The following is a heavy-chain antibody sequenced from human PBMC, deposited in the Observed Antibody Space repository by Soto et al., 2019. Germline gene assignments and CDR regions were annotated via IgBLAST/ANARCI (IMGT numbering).Heavy chain of an antibody. CDR2: ISGGNGNT. D-gene: IGHD1-26*01. Sequence: QVQLVQSGAEVKKPGASVTLSCKASGYNFKSYNMHWVRQAPGQRLEWMGWISGGNGNTKYAQKFQGRVTISRDTSATTVHMELSNLTSEDTAVYCARDGIVGVTNWWFDPWGQGSLVTVSS. J-gene: IGHJ5*02. CDR3: ARDGIVGVTNWWFDP. CDR1: GYNFKSYN. V-gene: IGHV1-3*01.